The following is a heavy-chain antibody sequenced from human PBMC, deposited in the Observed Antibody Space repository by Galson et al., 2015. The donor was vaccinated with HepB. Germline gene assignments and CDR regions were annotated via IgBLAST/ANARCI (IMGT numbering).Heavy chain of an antibody. CDR2: INYSSSTI. CDR1: GFTFSSYN. J-gene: IGHJ4*02. V-gene: IGHV3-48*01. Sequence: SLRLSCAASGFTFSSYNMIWVRQTPGKGLEWLSYINYSSSTIYYADSVKGRFTISRDNAKNSLFLQMNSLRAEDTAVYYCVRDLRLMGAPTEGIDYWGQGTLVTVSS. D-gene: IGHD1-26*01. CDR3: VRDLRLMGAPTEGIDY.